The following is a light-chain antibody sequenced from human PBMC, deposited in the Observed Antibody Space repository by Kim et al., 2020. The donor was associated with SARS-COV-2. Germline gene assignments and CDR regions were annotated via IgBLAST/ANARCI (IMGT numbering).Light chain of an antibody. V-gene: IGKV1-6*01. CDR3: LQDYNYPLT. CDR2: AAS. Sequence: GDSVTITCRASQDIRNELGWYQQKPGKAPKLLIYAASFLQSGVPSRFSGSGSGTDFTLTISSLQPEDFATHYCLQDYNYPLTFGVGTKVDIK. CDR1: QDIRNE. J-gene: IGKJ4*01.